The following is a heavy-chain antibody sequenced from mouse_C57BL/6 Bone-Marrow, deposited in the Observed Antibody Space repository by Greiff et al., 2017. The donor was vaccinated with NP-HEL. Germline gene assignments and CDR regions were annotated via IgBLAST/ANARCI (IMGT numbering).Heavy chain of an antibody. D-gene: IGHD1-1*01. J-gene: IGHJ4*01. CDR3: ARDYGSSYERGFYAMDY. CDR2: IDPSDSYT. V-gene: IGHV1-69*01. CDR1: GYTFTSYW. Sequence: QVQLKESGAELVMPGASVKLSCKASGYTFTSYWMHWVKQRPGQGLEWIGEIDPSDSYTNYNQKFKGKSTLTVDKSSSTAYMQLSSLTSEDSAVYYCARDYGSSYERGFYAMDYWGQGTSVTVSS.